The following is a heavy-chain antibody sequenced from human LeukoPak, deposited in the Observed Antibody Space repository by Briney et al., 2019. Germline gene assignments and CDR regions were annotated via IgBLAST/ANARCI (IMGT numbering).Heavy chain of an antibody. D-gene: IGHD2-2*01. CDR3: TTEECGVYCSSGDV. CDR2: IKSKTDGGTT. V-gene: IGHV3-15*07. CDR1: GFTFSNAW. Sequence: GGSLRLSCAASGFTFSNAWMNWVRQAPGKGLEWDGRIKSKTDGGTTDYAAPVKGRFTISRDDSKNTLYLQMNSLKTEDTAVYYCTTEECGVYCSSGDVWGQGTTVTVSS. J-gene: IGHJ6*02.